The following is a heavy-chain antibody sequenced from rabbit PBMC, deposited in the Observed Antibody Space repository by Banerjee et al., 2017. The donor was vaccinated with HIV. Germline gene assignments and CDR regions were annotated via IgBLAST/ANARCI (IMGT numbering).Heavy chain of an antibody. V-gene: IGHV1S45*01. Sequence: QEQLEESGGDLVKPEGSLTLTCTASGFSLSSYAMLWVRQAPGKGLEWIGTIRSSGSTYYASWAKGRFTISKTSSTTVTLQMTSLTAADTATYFCARGTSSSGYYSGSLNLWGQGTLVTVS. D-gene: IGHD1-1*01. CDR3: ARGTSSSGYYSGSLNL. CDR1: GFSLSSYA. CDR2: IRSSGST. J-gene: IGHJ4*01.